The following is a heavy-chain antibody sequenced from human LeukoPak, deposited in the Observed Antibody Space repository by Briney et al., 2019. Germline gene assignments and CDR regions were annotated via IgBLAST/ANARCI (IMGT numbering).Heavy chain of an antibody. V-gene: IGHV4-38-2*01. CDR3: ARRGSYYNFDY. CDR2: IHHSGTT. D-gene: IGHD1-26*01. J-gene: IGHJ4*02. CDR1: GYSITNGYY. Sequence: QSSETLSLTCVVSGYSITNGYYWGWIRQPPGKRMEWIGNIHHSGTTYQNASLKSRVTTSVDTSKNQFSLKLSSVTAADTAVYYCARRGSYYNFDYWGQGTLVTVSS.